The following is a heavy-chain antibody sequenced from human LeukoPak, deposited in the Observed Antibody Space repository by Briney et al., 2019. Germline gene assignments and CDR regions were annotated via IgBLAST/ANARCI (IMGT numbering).Heavy chain of an antibody. Sequence: PGGSLRLSCAASGFTFSAYGMHWVRQAPGKGLEWVTFIRYDGSEKFYADSVKGRFTISRDNSKNTLYLQMNSLRPEDTAVYYCAREYDYGVSRADYWGQGTLVTVSS. CDR2: IRYDGSEK. D-gene: IGHD4-17*01. CDR3: AREYDYGVSRADY. CDR1: GFTFSAYG. J-gene: IGHJ4*02. V-gene: IGHV3-30*02.